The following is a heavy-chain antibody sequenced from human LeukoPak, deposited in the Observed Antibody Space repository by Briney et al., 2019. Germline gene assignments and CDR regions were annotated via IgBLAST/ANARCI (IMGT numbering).Heavy chain of an antibody. CDR1: GYTFTSYY. CDR3: ARVNSYGYYYYYGMDV. D-gene: IGHD5-18*01. Sequence: ASVKVSCKASGYTFTSYYIHWVRQAPGQGLEWMGVINPSGGRTTYAQKFQGRVTMTRDTSTSTVYMELSSLRSDDTAVYYCARVNSYGYYYYYGMDVWVQGTTVTVSS. V-gene: IGHV1-46*01. J-gene: IGHJ6*02. CDR2: INPSGGRT.